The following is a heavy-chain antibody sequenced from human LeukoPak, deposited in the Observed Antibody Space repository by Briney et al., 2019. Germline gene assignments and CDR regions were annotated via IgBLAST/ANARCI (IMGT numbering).Heavy chain of an antibody. V-gene: IGHV4-61*02. J-gene: IGHJ4*02. CDR1: GGSISSGSYY. CDR2: IYTSGST. D-gene: IGHD3-3*01. Sequence: TLSLTCTVSGGSISSGSYYWSWIRQPAGKGLEWIGRIYTSGSTNYNPSLKSRVTISVDTSENQFSLKLSSVTAADTAVYYCAGGIFGVVTHGLFDYWGQGTLVTVSS. CDR3: AGGIFGVVTHGLFDY.